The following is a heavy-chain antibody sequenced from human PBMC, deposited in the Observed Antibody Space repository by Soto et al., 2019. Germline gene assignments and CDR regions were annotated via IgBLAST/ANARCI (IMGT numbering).Heavy chain of an antibody. J-gene: IGHJ4*02. CDR3: AKSRYSDSSGDFYDY. V-gene: IGHV3-23*01. D-gene: IGHD3-22*01. CDR2: IGGSGRTT. CDR1: GGSFSGYY. Sequence: ETLSLTCAVYGGSFSGYYWSWIRQPPGKGLEWVSGIGGSGRTTYYADSVKGRFTISRDNSNNTLFLQMNSLRAEDTAVYYCAKSRYSDSSGDFYDYWGQGTLVTVSS.